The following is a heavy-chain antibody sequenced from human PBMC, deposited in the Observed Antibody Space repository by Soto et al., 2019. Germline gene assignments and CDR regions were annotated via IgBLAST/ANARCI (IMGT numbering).Heavy chain of an antibody. CDR3: AREADFLFCSGGSCYGGWFDP. D-gene: IGHD2-15*01. V-gene: IGHV4-59*01. CDR2: IYHSGST. CDR1: GGSMSSYY. Sequence: ETLSLTCTVSGGSMSSYYWSWIRQPPGKGLECIGYIYHSGSTHYNPSLKSRVTISLDTSKNQFSLKLSSVTAADTAVYYCAREADFLFCSGGSCYGGWFDPWGQGTLVTVSS. J-gene: IGHJ5*02.